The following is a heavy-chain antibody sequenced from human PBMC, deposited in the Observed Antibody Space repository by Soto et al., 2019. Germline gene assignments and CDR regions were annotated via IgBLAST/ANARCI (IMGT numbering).Heavy chain of an antibody. V-gene: IGHV4-34*01. J-gene: IGHJ6*03. D-gene: IGHD3-16*01. CDR3: ARGVFWVPPYYYYYYYMDV. Sequence: SETLSLTCAVYGGSFSGYYWSWIRQPPGKGLEWIGEINHSGSTNYNPSLKSRVTISVDTSKNQFSLKLSSVTAADTAVYYCARGVFWVPPYYYYYYYMDVRGKGTTVTVSS. CDR1: GGSFSGYY. CDR2: INHSGST.